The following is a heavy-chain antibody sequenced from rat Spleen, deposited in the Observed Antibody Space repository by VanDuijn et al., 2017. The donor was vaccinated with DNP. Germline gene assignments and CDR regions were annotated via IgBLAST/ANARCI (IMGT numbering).Heavy chain of an antibody. CDR2: ISYSGST. V-gene: IGHV3-1*01. CDR1: GYSITSNY. Sequence: EVQLQESGPGLVKPSQSLSLTCSVTGYSITSNYWGWIRQFPGNKMEYIGHISYSGSTNYNPSLKSRISITRDTSRKQFFLQLNAVTTEDTATYYCARWTRYVYYWGQGVMVTVSS. D-gene: IGHD1-4*01. J-gene: IGHJ2*01. CDR3: ARWTRYVYY.